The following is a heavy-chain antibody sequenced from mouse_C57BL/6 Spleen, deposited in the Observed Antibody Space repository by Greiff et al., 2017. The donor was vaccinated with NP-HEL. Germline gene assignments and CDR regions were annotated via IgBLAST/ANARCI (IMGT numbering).Heavy chain of an antibody. J-gene: IGHJ1*03. CDR2: IYPGDGDT. D-gene: IGHD1-1*01. Sequence: QVQLQQSGPELVKPGASVKISCKASGYAFSSSWMNWVKQRPGKGLEWIGRIYPGDGDTNYNGKFKGKATLTADKSSSTAYMQLSSLTSEDSAVYFCARRTTVVSNWYFDVWGTGTTVTVYS. V-gene: IGHV1-82*01. CDR1: GYAFSSSW. CDR3: ARRTTVVSNWYFDV.